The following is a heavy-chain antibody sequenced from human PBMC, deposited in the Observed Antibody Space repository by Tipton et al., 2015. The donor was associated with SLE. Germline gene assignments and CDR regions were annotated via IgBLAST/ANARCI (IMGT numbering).Heavy chain of an antibody. Sequence: TLSLTCTVSGGSISSGDYYWSWICQPPGKGLEWIGYIYYSGSTYYNPSLKSRVTISVDTSKNQFSLKLSSVTAADTAAYYCARGGRWELQGVFDYWGQGTLVTVSS. CDR3: ARGGRWELQGVFDY. J-gene: IGHJ4*02. CDR2: IYYSGST. D-gene: IGHD1-26*01. CDR1: GGSISSGDYY. V-gene: IGHV4-30-4*08.